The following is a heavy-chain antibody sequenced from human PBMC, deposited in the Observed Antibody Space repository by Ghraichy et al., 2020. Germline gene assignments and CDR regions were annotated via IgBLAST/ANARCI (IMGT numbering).Heavy chain of an antibody. CDR2: INAGNGNT. V-gene: IGHV1-3*01. Sequence: ASVKVSCKASGYTFTNYAIHWVRQAPGQRVEWMGWINAGNGNTKYSQKFQGRVTITRDTSATTAYMELSSLRSKDTAVYYCAREVHYYDSSGYYSYFQHWGQGTLVTVSS. CDR1: GYTFTNYA. D-gene: IGHD3-22*01. CDR3: AREVHYYDSSGYYSYFQH. J-gene: IGHJ1*01.